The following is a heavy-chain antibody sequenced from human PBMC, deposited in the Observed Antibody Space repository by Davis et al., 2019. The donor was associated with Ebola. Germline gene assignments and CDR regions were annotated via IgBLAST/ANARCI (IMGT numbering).Heavy chain of an antibody. CDR1: GFTFSSYG. J-gene: IGHJ6*02. CDR2: IWYDGSIK. CDR3: ARGNGYNYGDGKDV. D-gene: IGHD5-18*01. Sequence: GESLKISCTASGFTFSSYGMHWVRQAPGKGLEWVAVIWYDGSIKYYGDSVKGRFTISRDNSKNTLYLQMNSLSAEDTAVYYCARGNGYNYGDGKDVWGQGTTVSVSS. V-gene: IGHV3-33*01.